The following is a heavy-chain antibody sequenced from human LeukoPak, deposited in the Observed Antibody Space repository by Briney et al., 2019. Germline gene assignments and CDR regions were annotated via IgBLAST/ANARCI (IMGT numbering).Heavy chain of an antibody. CDR3: AIPPTGYSSGWAPN. Sequence: GGSLRLSCAASGFTFSSYAMSWVRPAPGKGLEWVSAISGSGGSTYYADSVKGRFTISRDNSKNTLYLQMNSLRAEDTAVYYCAIPPTGYSSGWAPNWGQGTLVTVSS. D-gene: IGHD6-19*01. V-gene: IGHV3-23*01. J-gene: IGHJ4*02. CDR1: GFTFSSYA. CDR2: ISGSGGST.